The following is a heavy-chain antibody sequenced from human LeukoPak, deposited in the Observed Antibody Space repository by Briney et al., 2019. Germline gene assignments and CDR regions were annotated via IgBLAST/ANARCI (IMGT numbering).Heavy chain of an antibody. V-gene: IGHV1-18*01. CDR1: GYTFTSYG. CDR2: ISAYNGNT. CDR3: ARDRGALWFGELLPGWFDP. D-gene: IGHD3-10*01. Sequence: ASVKVSCKASGYTFTSYGISWVRQAPGQGLEWMGWISAYNGNTNYAQKLQGRVTMTTDTSTSTAYMELRSLRSDDTAVYYCARDRGALWFGELLPGWFDPWGQGTLVTVSS. J-gene: IGHJ5*02.